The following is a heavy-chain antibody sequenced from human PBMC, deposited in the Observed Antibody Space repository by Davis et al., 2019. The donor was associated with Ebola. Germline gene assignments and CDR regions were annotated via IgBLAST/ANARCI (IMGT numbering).Heavy chain of an antibody. J-gene: IGHJ6*02. CDR3: ARVGSIAVAGTLYYYYGMDV. CDR1: GGSIISSSSY. V-gene: IGHV4-39*07. CDR2: IYYSGST. Sequence: MPSETLSLTCTVSGGSIISSSSYWGWIRQPPRKGLEWIGSIYYSGSTNYNPSLKSRVTISVDTSKNQFSLKLSSVTAADTAVYYCARVGSIAVAGTLYYYYGMDVWGQGTTVTVSS. D-gene: IGHD6-19*01.